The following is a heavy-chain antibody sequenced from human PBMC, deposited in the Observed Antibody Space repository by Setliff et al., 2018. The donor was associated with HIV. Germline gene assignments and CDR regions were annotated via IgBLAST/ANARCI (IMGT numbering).Heavy chain of an antibody. CDR2: IYYSGST. D-gene: IGHD3-22*01. CDR1: GGSISSGGYY. CDR3: ARVGGYYYDWFDP. J-gene: IGHJ5*02. Sequence: SETLSLTCTVSGGSISSGGYYWSWIRQHPGKGLEWIGYIYYSGSTNYNPSLKSRVTISVDTSKNQFSLKLSSVTAADTAVYYCARVGGYYYDWFDPWGQGTLVTVSS. V-gene: IGHV4-61*08.